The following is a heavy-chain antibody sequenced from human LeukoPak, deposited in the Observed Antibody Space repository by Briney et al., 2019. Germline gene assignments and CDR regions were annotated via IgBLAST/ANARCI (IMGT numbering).Heavy chain of an antibody. CDR3: ARDRGIVVVPAAIAYYYGMDV. J-gene: IGHJ6*02. D-gene: IGHD2-2*01. CDR2: ISSSSSYI. V-gene: IGHV3-21*01. CDR1: GFTFSSYS. Sequence: PGGSLRLSCAASGFTFSSYSMNWVRQAPGKGLEWVSSISSSSSYIYYADSVKGRFTISRDNAKNSLYLQMNSLRAEDTAVYYCARDRGIVVVPAAIAYYYGMDVWGQGTTVTVSS.